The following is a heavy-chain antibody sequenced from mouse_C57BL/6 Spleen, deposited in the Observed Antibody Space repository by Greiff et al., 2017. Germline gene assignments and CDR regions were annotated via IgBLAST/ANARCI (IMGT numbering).Heavy chain of an antibody. V-gene: IGHV1-50*01. J-gene: IGHJ2*01. CDR2: IDPSGSYT. D-gene: IGHD1-2*01. Sequence: QVQLQQPGAELVKPGASVKLSCTASGYTFTSYWMQWVKQRPGQGLEWIGEIDPSGSYTNYNQKFKGKATLTVDTSSSTAYMQLSSLTSEDSAVYYCARGTTASFDYWGQGTTLTVSS. CDR1: GYTFTSYW. CDR3: ARGTTASFDY.